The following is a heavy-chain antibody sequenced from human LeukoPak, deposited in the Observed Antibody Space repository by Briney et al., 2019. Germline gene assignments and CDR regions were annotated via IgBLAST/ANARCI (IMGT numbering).Heavy chain of an antibody. Sequence: QPGGSLRLSCAASGFTFSSYGMHWVRQAPGKGLEWVAVIWYDGSNKYYADSVKGRFTISRDNSKNTLYLQMNSLRAEDTAVYYCARDDCTGSSCYLDYWGQGTLVTVSS. J-gene: IGHJ4*02. CDR3: ARDDCTGSSCYLDY. V-gene: IGHV3-33*01. D-gene: IGHD2-15*01. CDR2: IWYDGSNK. CDR1: GFTFSSYG.